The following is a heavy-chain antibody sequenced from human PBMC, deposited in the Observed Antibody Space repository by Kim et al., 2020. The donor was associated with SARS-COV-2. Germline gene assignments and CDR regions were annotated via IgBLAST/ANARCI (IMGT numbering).Heavy chain of an antibody. V-gene: IGHV4-39*01. Sequence: SHPSLKCRVSLSVDTSKNQFSLKLSSVTAADTAVYYCARHKSPYYGMDVWGQGTTVTVSS. J-gene: IGHJ6*02. CDR3: ARHKSPYYGMDV.